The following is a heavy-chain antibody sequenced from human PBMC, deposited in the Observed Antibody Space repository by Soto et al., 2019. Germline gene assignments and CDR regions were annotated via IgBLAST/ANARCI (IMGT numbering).Heavy chain of an antibody. CDR2: LIPIYDGP. CDR1: GFTFNVYG. V-gene: IGHV1-69*06. CDR3: ARVRDTHLYHYGLDV. J-gene: IGHJ6*02. Sequence: SVKVSCKTSGFTFNVYGLNWVRQAPGQGLEWMGGLIPIYDGPYYAQKFQGRVTISADKSTTTVHLELISLRSDDTAVYFCARVRDTHLYHYGLDVWGQGTTVTVSS.